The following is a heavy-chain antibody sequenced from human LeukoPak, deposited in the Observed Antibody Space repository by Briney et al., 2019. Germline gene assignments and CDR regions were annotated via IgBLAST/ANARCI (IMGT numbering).Heavy chain of an antibody. CDR1: GYTFTSYG. CDR3: ARDPSISNPKGLRFLEWLDYYYYGMDV. V-gene: IGHV1-18*01. CDR2: ISAYNGNT. J-gene: IGHJ6*02. Sequence: GASVKVSCKASGYTFTSYGISWVRQAPGQGLEWMGWISAYNGNTNYAQKLQGRVTMTTDTSTSTAYMELRSLRSDDTAVYYCARDPSISNPKGLRFLEWLDYYYYGMDVWGQGTTVTVSS. D-gene: IGHD3-3*01.